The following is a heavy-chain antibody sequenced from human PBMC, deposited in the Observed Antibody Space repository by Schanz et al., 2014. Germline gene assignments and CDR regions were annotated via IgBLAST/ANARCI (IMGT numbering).Heavy chain of an antibody. V-gene: IGHV4-4*07. D-gene: IGHD5-18*01. CDR2: IYTSGAT. CDR1: GDSISSYS. CDR3: ARGNDIQVWSLDY. J-gene: IGHJ4*02. Sequence: QVQLQESGPGLVKPSQTLSLTCTVSGDSISSYSWSWIRRPAGKGLEWIGRIYTSGATNYNPSLKGGLPMSVDTSKNQVSLNLRSVTAADTAVYYCARGNDIQVWSLDYWGQGTLVTVSS.